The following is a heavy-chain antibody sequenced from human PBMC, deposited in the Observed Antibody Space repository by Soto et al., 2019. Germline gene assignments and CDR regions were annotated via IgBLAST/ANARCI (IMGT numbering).Heavy chain of an antibody. CDR1: GYTFTGYF. CDR3: ARVIRGAYYNSPLDT. V-gene: IGHV1-2*02. CDR2: INPYSGGA. J-gene: IGHJ5*02. D-gene: IGHD3-10*01. Sequence: ASVKVSCKASGYTFTGYFMHWVRQAPGQGLEWMGWINPYSGGADYAQSFQGRVTMTRDTSISTVYMELSRLRVDDTAVDYGARVIRGAYYNSPLDTWGQGTVVTVSS.